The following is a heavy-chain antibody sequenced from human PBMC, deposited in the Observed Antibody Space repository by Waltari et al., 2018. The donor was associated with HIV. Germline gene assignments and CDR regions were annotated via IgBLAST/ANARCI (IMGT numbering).Heavy chain of an antibody. CDR3: ARRAVVVTAKGPFDP. V-gene: IGHV4-39*01. D-gene: IGHD2-21*02. CDR1: GDSISSSSYY. J-gene: IGHJ5*02. CDR2: ISYSGST. Sequence: QLQLQESGPGLVKPSETLSLTCTVSGDSISSSSYYWGWSRQPPGKGLEWIGSISYSGSTYYNPSLKSRVTISVDTSKNQFSLKLSSVTAADTAVYYCARRAVVVTAKGPFDPWGQGTLVTVSS.